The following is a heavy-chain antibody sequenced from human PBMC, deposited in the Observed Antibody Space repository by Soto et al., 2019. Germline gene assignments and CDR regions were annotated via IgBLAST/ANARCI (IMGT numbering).Heavy chain of an antibody. CDR2: ISGSGGST. V-gene: IGHV3-23*01. CDR1: GFTFSSYA. CDR3: AKDLLRSHRLLSAMVEY. D-gene: IGHD5-18*01. Sequence: PGGSLRLSCAASGFTFSSYAMSWVRQAPGKGLEWVSAISGSGGSTYYADSVKGRFTISRDNSKNTLYLQMNSLRAEDTAVYYCAKDLLRSHRLLSAMVEYWGPGTLLTVST. J-gene: IGHJ4*02.